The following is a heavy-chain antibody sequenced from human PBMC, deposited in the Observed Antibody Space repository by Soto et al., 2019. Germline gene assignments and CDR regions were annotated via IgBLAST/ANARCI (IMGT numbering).Heavy chain of an antibody. Sequence: PGGSLRLSCAASGFTFSSYAMHWVRQAPGKGMEWVAVISYDGSNKYYADSVKGRFTISRDNSKSTLYLQMNSLRAEDTAIYYCARGSAFIGLDYWGQGT. CDR1: GFTFSSYA. J-gene: IGHJ4*02. CDR2: ISYDGSNK. CDR3: ARGSAFIGLDY. V-gene: IGHV3-30-3*01. D-gene: IGHD1-26*01.